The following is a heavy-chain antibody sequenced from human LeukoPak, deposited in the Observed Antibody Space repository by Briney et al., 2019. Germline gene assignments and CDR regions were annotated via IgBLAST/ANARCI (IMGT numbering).Heavy chain of an antibody. CDR3: ARGYYYDSSGYDY. V-gene: IGHV4-30-4*01. Sequence: SQTLSLTCTVSGGSISSGDYYWSWIRQPPGKGLEWIGYIYYSGSTNYNPSLKSRVTISVDTSKNQFSLKLSSVTAADTAVYYCARGYYYDSSGYDYWGQGTLVTVSS. J-gene: IGHJ4*02. CDR1: GGSISSGDYY. CDR2: IYYSGST. D-gene: IGHD3-22*01.